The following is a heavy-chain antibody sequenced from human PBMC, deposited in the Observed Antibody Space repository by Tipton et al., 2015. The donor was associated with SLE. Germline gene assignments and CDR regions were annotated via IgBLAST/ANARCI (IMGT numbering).Heavy chain of an antibody. V-gene: IGHV4-39*07. J-gene: IGHJ6*03. CDR1: GGSISSSSYY. Sequence: LRLSCTVSGGSISSSSYYWGWIRQPPGKGLEWIGSISYSGATYYNPSLKSRVIISLDTSRNHFSLKLTSVTAADTAVYYCARGVAGYYFYYYLDVWGSGTAVTVSS. CDR3: ARGVAGYYFYYYLDV. CDR2: ISYSGAT. D-gene: IGHD6-19*01.